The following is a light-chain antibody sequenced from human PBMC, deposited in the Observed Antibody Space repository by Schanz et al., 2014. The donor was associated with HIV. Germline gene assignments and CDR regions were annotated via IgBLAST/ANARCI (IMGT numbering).Light chain of an antibody. V-gene: IGKV3-20*01. CDR3: QQYGNSPRT. CDR2: GAS. J-gene: IGKJ1*01. Sequence: EIVLTQSPGTLSLSPGERATLSCRASQSVSSSYLAWYQLKPGQAPRLLIYGASSRATGIPDRFSGSGSGTDFTLDISRLEPEDCAVYYCQQYGNSPRTFGQGTKVEI. CDR1: QSVSSSY.